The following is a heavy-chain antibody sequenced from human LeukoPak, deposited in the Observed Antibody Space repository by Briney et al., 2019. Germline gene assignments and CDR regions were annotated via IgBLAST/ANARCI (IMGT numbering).Heavy chain of an antibody. CDR1: GGSFSGYY. CDR3: ARGFYRPLRIVDFWSGYQRPNYYYYYMDV. Sequence: SETLSLTCAVYGGSFSGYYWSWIRQPPGKGLEWIGEINHSGSTNYNPSLKSRVTISVDTSKNQFSLKLSSVTAAATAVYYCARGFYRPLRIVDFWSGYQRPNYYYYYMDVWGKGTTVTVSS. D-gene: IGHD3-3*01. CDR2: INHSGST. V-gene: IGHV4-34*01. J-gene: IGHJ6*03.